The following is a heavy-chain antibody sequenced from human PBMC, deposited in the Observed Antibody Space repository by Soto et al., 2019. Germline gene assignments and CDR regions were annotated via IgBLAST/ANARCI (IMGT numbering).Heavy chain of an antibody. CDR3: ARHKGRYYYDSSGYYYFDY. CDR2: IYYSGST. Sequence: SETLSLTCTVSGGSISSSSYYWGWIRQPPGKGLEWIGSIYYSGSTYYNPSLKSRVTISVDTSKNQFSLKLSSVTAADTAVYYCARHKGRYYYDSSGYYYFDYWGQGTLVTVSS. D-gene: IGHD3-22*01. CDR1: GGSISSSSYY. J-gene: IGHJ4*02. V-gene: IGHV4-39*01.